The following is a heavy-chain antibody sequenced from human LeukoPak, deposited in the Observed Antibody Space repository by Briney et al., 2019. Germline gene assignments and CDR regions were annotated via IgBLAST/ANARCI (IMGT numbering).Heavy chain of an antibody. CDR3: ASFRFLVWSYYYYGMDV. CDR1: GGSFSGYY. CDR2: INHSGST. V-gene: IGHV4-34*01. J-gene: IGHJ6*02. Sequence: SETLSLTCAVYGGSFSGYYWSWIRQPPGKGLEWIGEINHSGSTNYNPSLKSRVTISVDTSKNQFSLKLSSVTAADTAVYYCASFRFLVWSYYYYGMDVWGQGTTVTVSS. D-gene: IGHD3-3*01.